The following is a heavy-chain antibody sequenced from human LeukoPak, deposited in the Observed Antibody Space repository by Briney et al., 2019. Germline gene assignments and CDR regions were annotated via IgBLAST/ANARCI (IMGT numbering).Heavy chain of an antibody. J-gene: IGHJ4*02. D-gene: IGHD3-10*01. CDR3: AKGGRSGTYYNRFDY. CDR1: GFTFDDYA. V-gene: IGHV3-43*02. CDR2: ISGDGDST. Sequence: PGGSLRLSCAASGFTFDDYAVHWVRQAPGKGLEWVSLISGDGDSTYFADSVKGRFTISRDNSKNSLYLQMNSLRTEDTALYYCAKGGRSGTYYNRFDYWDQGTLVTVSS.